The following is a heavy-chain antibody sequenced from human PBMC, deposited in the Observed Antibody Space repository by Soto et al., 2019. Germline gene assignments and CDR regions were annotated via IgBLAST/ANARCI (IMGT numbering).Heavy chain of an antibody. CDR1: GYTFTSYG. CDR3: AATPLLYCSGGSCYLDV. Sequence: ASVKVSCKASGYTFTSYGISWVRQAPGQGLEWMGWISAYNGNTNYAQKLQGRVTMTTDTSTSTAYMELRSLRSDDTAVYYCAATPLLYCSGGSCYLDVWGKGTTVTV. CDR2: ISAYNGNT. J-gene: IGHJ6*03. D-gene: IGHD2-15*01. V-gene: IGHV1-18*01.